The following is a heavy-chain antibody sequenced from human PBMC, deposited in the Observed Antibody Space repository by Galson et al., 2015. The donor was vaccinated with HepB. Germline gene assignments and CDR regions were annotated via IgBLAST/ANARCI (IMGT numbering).Heavy chain of an antibody. Sequence: ETLSLTCSVSGGSSSSDDYWWTWIRQPPGKGLEWIASAYYSGITYYNPSLQSRVTISADTSKNQFSLKLTSMTAADTALYYCAIQARGSYFLPPYFDYWGQGILVTVSS. J-gene: IGHJ4*02. V-gene: IGHV4-39*01. D-gene: IGHD3-10*01. CDR2: AYYSGIT. CDR1: GGSSSSDDYW. CDR3: AIQARGSYFLPPYFDY.